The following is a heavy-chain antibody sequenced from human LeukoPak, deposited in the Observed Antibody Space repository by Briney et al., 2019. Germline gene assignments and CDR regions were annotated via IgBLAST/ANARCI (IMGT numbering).Heavy chain of an antibody. CDR2: INHSGST. CDR3: ARERGRSYGSVPYYYYYMDV. Sequence: SETLSLTCAVYGGSFSGYYWSWIRQPPGKGLEWIGEINHSGSTNFNPSLKSRGTVSVDTSTNQFSLKVSSVTAADTAVYYCARERGRSYGSVPYYYYYMDVWGKGTTVTVSS. V-gene: IGHV4-34*01. CDR1: GGSFSGYY. D-gene: IGHD5-18*01. J-gene: IGHJ6*03.